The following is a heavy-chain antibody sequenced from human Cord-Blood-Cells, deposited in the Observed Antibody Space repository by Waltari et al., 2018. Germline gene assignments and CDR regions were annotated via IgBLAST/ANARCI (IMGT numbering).Heavy chain of an antibody. CDR3: TSRVGATYY. D-gene: IGHD1-26*01. CDR2: IRSKANSYAT. CDR1: GFTFSGSA. Sequence: EVQLVESGGGLVQPGGSLKLSCAASGFTFSGSAMPWVRQASGKGREWVGRIRSKANSYATAYAASVKGRFTISRDDSKNTAYLQMNSLKTEDTAVYYCTSRVGATYYWGQGTLVTVSS. J-gene: IGHJ4*02. V-gene: IGHV3-73*02.